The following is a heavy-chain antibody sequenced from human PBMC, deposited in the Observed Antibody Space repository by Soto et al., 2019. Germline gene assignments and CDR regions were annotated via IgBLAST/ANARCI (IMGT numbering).Heavy chain of an antibody. CDR3: ARTEQWLVPPFDY. J-gene: IGHJ4*02. D-gene: IGHD6-19*01. Sequence: ASVKVSCKASGFILTSYYMHWVRQAPGQGLEWMGIIDPSGGSTTDAQKFQGRITMTRDTSTSTVYMELSSLRSEDTAAYYCARTEQWLVPPFDYWGQGALVTVSS. CDR2: IDPSGGST. V-gene: IGHV1-46*01. CDR1: GFILTSYY.